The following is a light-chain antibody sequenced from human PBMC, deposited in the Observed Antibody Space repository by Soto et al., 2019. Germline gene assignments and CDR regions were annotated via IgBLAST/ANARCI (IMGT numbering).Light chain of an antibody. CDR3: LQKYFYPFT. V-gene: IGKV1-6*01. CDR2: AAS. Sequence: IQMTQSPSSLSASVGDRVTITCRASQGIRNDLDWFQQKPGKAPKLLIYAASNLQSGVPARFSGSGSGTDFTLTISSLQPEDFATYYCLQKYFYPFTFGPGTKGDIK. J-gene: IGKJ3*01. CDR1: QGIRND.